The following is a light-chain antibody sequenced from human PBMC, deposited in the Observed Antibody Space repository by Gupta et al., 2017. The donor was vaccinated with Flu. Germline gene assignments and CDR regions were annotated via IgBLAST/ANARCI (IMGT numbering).Light chain of an antibody. V-gene: IGKV3-15*01. CDR3: QQYNNWPPIT. CDR2: GAS. J-gene: IGKJ5*01. Sequence: EIVMTQSPATLSVSPGERATLSCRASQSVSSDLAWYQQKPGQAPRLLIYGASTRATGVPARFSGSGSGTEFTLTISSRQSEDFAVYYCQQYNNWPPITFGQGTRLEIK. CDR1: QSVSSD.